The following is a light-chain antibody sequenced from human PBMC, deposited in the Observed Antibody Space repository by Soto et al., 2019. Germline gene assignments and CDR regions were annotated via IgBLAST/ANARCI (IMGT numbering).Light chain of an antibody. CDR3: AAWDDSLNASYV. J-gene: IGLJ1*01. Sequence: QSVLTQPPSASGTPGQRVTISCSGSSSNIGSNTVNWYQQLPGTAPKLLICSNNQRPSGVPDRFSGSKSGTSASLAISGLQSEDEADYYCAAWDDSLNASYVFGTGTKLTVL. CDR1: SSNIGSNT. V-gene: IGLV1-44*01. CDR2: SNN.